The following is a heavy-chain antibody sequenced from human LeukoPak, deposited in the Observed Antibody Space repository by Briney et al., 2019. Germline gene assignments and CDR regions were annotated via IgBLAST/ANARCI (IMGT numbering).Heavy chain of an antibody. Sequence: GGSLRLSCAASGFTFSNYWMHCVRQAPGKGPVWVSRIKSDGSSTRFADSVQGRFTISRDSGKNTLYLQMNSLRAEDTAVYYCARGGDSSNWYPGYFDYWGQGALVTVSS. D-gene: IGHD6-13*01. CDR1: GFTFSNYW. CDR2: IKSDGSST. CDR3: ARGGDSSNWYPGYFDY. V-gene: IGHV3-74*01. J-gene: IGHJ4*02.